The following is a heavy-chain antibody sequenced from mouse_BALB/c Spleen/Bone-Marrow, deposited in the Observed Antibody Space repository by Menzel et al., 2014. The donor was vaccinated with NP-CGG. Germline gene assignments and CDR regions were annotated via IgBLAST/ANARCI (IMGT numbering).Heavy chain of an antibody. CDR3: ARDRGYDSYYAMDY. V-gene: IGHV2-6-7*01. CDR1: GFSLTGYG. D-gene: IGHD2-2*01. Sequence: QVQLKESGPGLVAPSQSLSITCTVSGFSLTGYGLNWVRPPPGKGLEWLGMIWGDGSTDYNSALKSRLSISRDNSKSXVFLKMNSLQTDDTARYYCARDRGYDSYYAMDYWGQGTSVTVSS. J-gene: IGHJ4*01. CDR2: IWGDGST.